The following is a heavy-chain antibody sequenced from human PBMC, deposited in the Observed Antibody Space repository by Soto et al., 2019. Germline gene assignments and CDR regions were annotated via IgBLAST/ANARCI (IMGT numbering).Heavy chain of an antibody. CDR3: ARNLVLGPGDIVVVVAAYFDY. D-gene: IGHD2-15*01. Sequence: GASVKVSCKASGYTFTSYGISWVRQAPGQGLEWMGWISAYNGNTNYAQKLQGRVTMTTDTSTSTAYMELRSLRSDDTAVYYCARNLVLGPGDIVVVVAAYFDYWGQGTLVTVSS. J-gene: IGHJ4*02. V-gene: IGHV1-18*01. CDR1: GYTFTSYG. CDR2: ISAYNGNT.